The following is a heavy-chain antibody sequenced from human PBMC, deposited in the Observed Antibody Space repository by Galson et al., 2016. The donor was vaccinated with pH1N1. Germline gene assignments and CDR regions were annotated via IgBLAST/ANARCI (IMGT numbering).Heavy chain of an antibody. CDR2: ITPMSNIA. Sequence: SVKVSCTASGGTFSSAGVSWVRQAPGQGLEWIGRITPMSNIASIAQEFLARVTITAECLTTVHMGLNSLRPEDTAGYFWARASVGLDCSSTICDPHMDLWCQGTTSTVSS. J-gene: IGHJ6*02. V-gene: IGHV1-69*10. CDR1: GGTFSSAG. CDR3: ARASVGLDCSSTICDPHMDL. D-gene: IGHD3/OR15-3a*01.